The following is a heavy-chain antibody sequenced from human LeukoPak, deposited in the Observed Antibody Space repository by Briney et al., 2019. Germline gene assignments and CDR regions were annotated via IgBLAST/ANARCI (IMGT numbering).Heavy chain of an antibody. CDR2: IGGGSGGGT. V-gene: IGHV3-23*01. CDR1: GFTFSSSA. D-gene: IGHD2-8*01. CDR3: ATNSNYAFDI. J-gene: IGHJ3*02. Sequence: PGGSLRLSCAASGFTFSSSAMTWVRQAPGKGLDWVSSIGGGSGGGTYYADSVKGRFTISRDNSKNTLYLQMNSLRDEDTAVYYCATNSNYAFDIWGQGTMVTVSS.